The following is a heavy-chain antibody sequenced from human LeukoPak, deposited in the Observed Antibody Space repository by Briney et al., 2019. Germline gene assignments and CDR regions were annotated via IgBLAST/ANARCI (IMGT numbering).Heavy chain of an antibody. Sequence: ASVKVSCKASGYTFTGYYMHWVRQAPGQGLEWMGWINPNSGGTNYAQKFQGRVTMTRDTSISTAYMELSRLRSDDTAGYYCARVGRYSSSWYWFDPWGQGTLVTVSS. V-gene: IGHV1-2*02. J-gene: IGHJ5*02. CDR1: GYTFTGYY. D-gene: IGHD6-13*01. CDR2: INPNSGGT. CDR3: ARVGRYSSSWYWFDP.